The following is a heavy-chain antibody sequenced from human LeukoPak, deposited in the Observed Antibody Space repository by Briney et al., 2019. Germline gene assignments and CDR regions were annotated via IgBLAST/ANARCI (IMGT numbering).Heavy chain of an antibody. D-gene: IGHD3-16*01. CDR3: ARHWGSWPPHNWFDP. V-gene: IGHV1-69*13. Sequence: GASVKVSCKASGGTFSSYAISWVRQAPGQGLEWMGGIIPIFGTANYAQKFQGRVTITADESTSTAYMELSSLRSEDTAVYYCARHWGSWPPHNWFDPWGQGTLVTVSS. CDR1: GGTFSSYA. CDR2: IIPIFGTA. J-gene: IGHJ5*02.